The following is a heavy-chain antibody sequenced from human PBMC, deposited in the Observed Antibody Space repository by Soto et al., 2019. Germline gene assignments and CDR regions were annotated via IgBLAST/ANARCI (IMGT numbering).Heavy chain of an antibody. D-gene: IGHD1-20*01. CDR1: GDSISSGCY. Sequence: PETRSLRCAVSGDSISSGCYLGWIRQPPGKGLEGSGSISHRGDTFYNPSLKGRVTILVDTSKNQFSLRLSSVTTADTAVYCCVRDFYGISRAPNWSDPCGPGLLLTLSS. J-gene: IGHJ5*02. V-gene: IGHV4-38-2*02. CDR3: VRDFYGISRAPNWSDP. CDR2: ISHRGDT.